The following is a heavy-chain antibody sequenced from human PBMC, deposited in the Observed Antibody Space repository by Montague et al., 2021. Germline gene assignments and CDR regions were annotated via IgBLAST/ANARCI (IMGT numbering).Heavy chain of an antibody. CDR2: IISGGST. CDR3: TKDQDDYGDYVDWVDT. J-gene: IGHJ5*02. D-gene: IGHD4-17*01. CDR1: GFPFSSYA. Sequence: SLRLSCAASGFPFSSYAMSWVRQAPGKGLKWVSSIISGGSTYYADSVTGRFTISRDNSKNTLYLQMNSLRAEDTAVYYCTKDQDDYGDYVDWVDTWGQGTLVTVSS. V-gene: IGHV3-23*01.